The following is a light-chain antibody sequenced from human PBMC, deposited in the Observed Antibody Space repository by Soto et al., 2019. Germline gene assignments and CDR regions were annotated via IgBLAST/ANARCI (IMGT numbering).Light chain of an antibody. J-gene: IGKJ1*01. CDR1: QSVSIY. CDR2: AAS. V-gene: IGKV1-39*01. CDR3: QQSYSTPPRT. Sequence: DVQMTQSPSSLSASVGDRVTITCRASQSVSIYLNWYQQKPGKAPNLLISAASSLQNGVPSRFRGSGSGTDFTLTISGLQPEDFATYYCQQSYSTPPRTFGQGTKVEIK.